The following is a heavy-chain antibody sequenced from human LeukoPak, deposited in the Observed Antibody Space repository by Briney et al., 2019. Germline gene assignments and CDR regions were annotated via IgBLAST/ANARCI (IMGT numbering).Heavy chain of an antibody. J-gene: IGHJ4*02. V-gene: IGHV4-31*03. CDR3: ARENRPTGGFDY. Sequence: PSQTLSLTCTVSGGSISSGGYYWSWIRQHPGKGLEWIGYIYYSGSTYYNPSLKSRVTISVDTSKNQFSLKLSSVTAADTAVYYCARENRPTGGFDYWGQGTLVTVSS. D-gene: IGHD7-27*01. CDR2: IYYSGST. CDR1: GGSISSGGYY.